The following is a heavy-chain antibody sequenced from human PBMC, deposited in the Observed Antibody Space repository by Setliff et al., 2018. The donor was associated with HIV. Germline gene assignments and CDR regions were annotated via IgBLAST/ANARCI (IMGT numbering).Heavy chain of an antibody. V-gene: IGHV1-69*13. CDR3: AIDVIGGWLRPMPDF. Sequence: SVKVSCKASGGTFSGYAFSWVRQAPGQGLDWMGGIIPIFGSPTYAQRFQGRLTITADESTSTAYMELSSLRSEDTAVYYCAIDVIGGWLRPMPDFWGPGTLVTVSS. J-gene: IGHJ4*02. CDR1: GGTFSGYA. CDR2: IIPIFGSP. D-gene: IGHD5-12*01.